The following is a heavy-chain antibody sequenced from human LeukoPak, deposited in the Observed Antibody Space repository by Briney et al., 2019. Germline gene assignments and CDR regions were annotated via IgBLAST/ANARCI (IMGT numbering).Heavy chain of an antibody. J-gene: IGHJ4*02. CDR1: GFTFSSYS. CDR2: ISSSSSYI. D-gene: IGHD2-2*01. CDR3: ARGPWGYCSSTSCYEDY. V-gene: IGHV3-21*04. Sequence: GGSLRLSCAASGFTFSSYSMNWVRQAPGKGLEWVSSISSSSSYIYYADSVKGRFTISRDNAKNSLYLQMSSLRAEDTAVYYCARGPWGYCSSTSCYEDYWGQGTLVTVSS.